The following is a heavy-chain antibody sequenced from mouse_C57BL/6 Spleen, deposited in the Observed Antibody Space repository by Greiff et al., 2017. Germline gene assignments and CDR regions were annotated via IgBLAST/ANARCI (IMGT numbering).Heavy chain of an antibody. CDR3: ARSDYYGSSPYSAMVY. CDR1: GYTFTSYW. D-gene: IGHD1-1*01. CDR2: IHPNSGST. J-gene: IGHJ4*01. V-gene: IGHV1-64*01. Sequence: VQLQQPGAELVKPGASVKLSCKASGYTFTSYWMHWVKQRPGQGLEWIGMIHPNSGSTNYNEKFKSKATLTVDKSSSTAYMQLSSLTSEDSAVYYCARSDYYGSSPYSAMVYWGKGTLVTVSS.